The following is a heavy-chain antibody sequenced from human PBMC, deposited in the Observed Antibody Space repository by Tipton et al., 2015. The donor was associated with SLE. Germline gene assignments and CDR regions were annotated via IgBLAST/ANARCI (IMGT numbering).Heavy chain of an antibody. D-gene: IGHD1-26*01. Sequence: SLRLSCAASGFTFSKFWMHWVRQSPEKGLVWVSRVDPNGKSTRYADSVKGRFTVSRDNAKNTLFLQMNSLRAEDTAVYFCAIGAVGARDDYWGQGTLVTVSS. CDR1: GFTFSKFW. CDR3: AIGAVGARDDY. J-gene: IGHJ4*02. V-gene: IGHV3-74*01. CDR2: VDPNGKST.